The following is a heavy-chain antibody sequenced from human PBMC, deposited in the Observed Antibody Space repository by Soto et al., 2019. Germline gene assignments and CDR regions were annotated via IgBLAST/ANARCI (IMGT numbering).Heavy chain of an antibody. CDR2: ISSSSYI. CDR3: ASHSQGYSGYDYFFAFDI. V-gene: IGHV3-21*01. J-gene: IGHJ3*02. D-gene: IGHD5-12*01. CDR1: GFTFSSYS. Sequence: GGSLRLSCAASGFTFSSYSMNWVRQAPGKGLEWVSSISSSSYIYYADSVKGRFTISRDNAKNSLYLQMNSLRAEDTAVYYCASHSQGYSGYDYFFAFDIWGQGTMVTVSS.